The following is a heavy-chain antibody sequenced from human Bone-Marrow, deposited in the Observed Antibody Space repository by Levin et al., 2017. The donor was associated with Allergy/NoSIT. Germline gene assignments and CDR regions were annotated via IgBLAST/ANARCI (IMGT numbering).Heavy chain of an antibody. CDR1: GFTVYNNY. CDR2: IYSGGTT. D-gene: IGHD5-24*01. J-gene: IGHJ6*02. Sequence: GGSLRLSCAVSGFTVYNNYMSWVRQAPGKGLEWVSLIYSGGTTQYADSVKGRFTISRDSSKNTLYLQMNSLTPEDTAMYYCARNVPLTANGYWGQGTLVTVSSAMDVWGQGTTVTVSS. V-gene: IGHV3-66*01. CDR3: ARNVPLTANGYWGQGTLVTVSSAMDV.